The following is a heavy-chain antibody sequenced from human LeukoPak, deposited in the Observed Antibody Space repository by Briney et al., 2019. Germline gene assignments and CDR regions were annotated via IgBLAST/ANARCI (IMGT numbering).Heavy chain of an antibody. CDR3: ARDRGGYFDY. J-gene: IGHJ4*02. V-gene: IGHV4-34*01. CDR2: INHSGST. CDR1: GGSFSGYY. D-gene: IGHD3-10*01. Sequence: SETLSLTCAVYGGSFSGYYWSWIRQPPGKGLEWIGEINHSGSTNYNPSLKSRVTISVDTSKNQFSLQLNSMTPEDTAVYYCARDRGGYFDYWGQGTLATVSS.